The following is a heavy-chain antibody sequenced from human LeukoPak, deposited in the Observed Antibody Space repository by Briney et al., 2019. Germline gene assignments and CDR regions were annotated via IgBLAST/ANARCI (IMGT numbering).Heavy chain of an antibody. CDR3: AKDCLGGSCYL. Sequence: GRSLRLSCAASGFTFSSYAMHWVRQAPGKGLEWVAVISYDGSNKYYADSVKGRFTISRDNSKNTLYLQMNSLRAEDTAVYYCAKDCLGGSCYLWGQGTLVTVSS. V-gene: IGHV3-30*04. D-gene: IGHD2-15*01. CDR2: ISYDGSNK. CDR1: GFTFSSYA. J-gene: IGHJ4*02.